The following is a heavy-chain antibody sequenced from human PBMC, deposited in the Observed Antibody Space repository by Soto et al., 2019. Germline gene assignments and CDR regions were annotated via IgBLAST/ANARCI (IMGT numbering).Heavy chain of an antibody. CDR1: GFSVTWNY. CDR3: ARGWWTASWSSFDV. V-gene: IGHV3-53*01. D-gene: IGHD2-15*01. CDR2: ILSDGTT. J-gene: IGHJ3*01. Sequence: EVYLVESGGGLIQPGGSLRLSCAVSGFSVTWNYVTWLRQSPGRGLEWVSVILSDGTTYYADSVKGRFTISRDNSKNTVYLQMNSLRADDGALYYCARGWWTASWSSFDVWGQGTMVTVSS.